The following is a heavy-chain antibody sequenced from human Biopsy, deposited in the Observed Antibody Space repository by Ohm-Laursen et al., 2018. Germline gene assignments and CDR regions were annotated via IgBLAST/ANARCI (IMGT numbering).Heavy chain of an antibody. J-gene: IGHJ4*02. CDR2: IVPILGHL. CDR1: GGPSSNYA. V-gene: IGHV1-69*04. Sequence: ASVKVSCNVSGGPSSNYAFSWVRQAPGQGLEWVGRIVPILGHLNYAQRFQGRVSITADKSTTYVYMELSRLTSGDTAVYYCAADADGYYTEFDYWGPGTTVTVSS. D-gene: IGHD3-3*01. CDR3: AADADGYYTEFDY.